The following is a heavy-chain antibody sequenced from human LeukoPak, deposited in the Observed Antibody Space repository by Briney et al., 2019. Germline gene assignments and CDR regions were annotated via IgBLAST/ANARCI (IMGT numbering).Heavy chain of an antibody. CDR2: VRYDGSNE. CDR1: GFTFTSYG. V-gene: IGHV3-30*02. Sequence: GGSLRLSCAASGFTFTSYGMHWVRQAPGKGLEWVAFVRYDGSNEYYADSVKGRFTISRDNSKNTLYLQMNSLRAEDTAVYYCAARPGLYSSGFVDYWGQGTLVTVSS. D-gene: IGHD6-19*01. J-gene: IGHJ4*02. CDR3: AARPGLYSSGFVDY.